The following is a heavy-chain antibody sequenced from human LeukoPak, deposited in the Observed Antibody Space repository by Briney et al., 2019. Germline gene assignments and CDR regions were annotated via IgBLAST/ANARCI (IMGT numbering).Heavy chain of an antibody. V-gene: IGHV3-23*01. CDR3: VKDPFYYGTGGPT. CDR2: IGHTLGST. CDR1: GFTVSDYA. D-gene: IGHD3-10*01. Sequence: PGGPLRLSCAPSGFTVSDYAMSWVRQAPGKGLEWVSSIGHTLGSTYYTESVKGRFIISRDSSKNTVFLRMNSLRTDDTAVYYCVKDPFYYGTGGPTWGQGTLVTVSS. J-gene: IGHJ4*02.